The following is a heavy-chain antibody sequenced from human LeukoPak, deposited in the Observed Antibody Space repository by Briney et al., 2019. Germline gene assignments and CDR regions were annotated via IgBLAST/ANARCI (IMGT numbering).Heavy chain of an antibody. J-gene: IGHJ4*02. CDR1: GGSISSYY. V-gene: IGHV4-59*01. Sequence: PSETLSLTRTVSGGSISSYYWSWLRQPPGKGLEWIGYIYYSGSTNYNPSLKSRVTISVDTSKNQFSLKLSSVTAADTAVYYCAREARRGLDYWGQGTLVTVSS. CDR2: IYYSGST. CDR3: AREARRGLDY.